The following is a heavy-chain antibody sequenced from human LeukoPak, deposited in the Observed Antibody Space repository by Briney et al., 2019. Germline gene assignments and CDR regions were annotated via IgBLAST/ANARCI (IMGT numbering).Heavy chain of an antibody. CDR1: GGSISSYY. CDR2: IYYSGST. V-gene: IGHV4-59*01. J-gene: IGHJ4*02. D-gene: IGHD3-22*01. Sequence: SETLSLTCTVSGGSISSYYWSWIRQPPGKGLEWIGYIYYSGSTNYNPSLKSRVTISVDTSKNQYSLKLSSVTAADTAVYYCAANYYYDSSGLGYWGQGTLVTVSS. CDR3: AANYYYDSSGLGY.